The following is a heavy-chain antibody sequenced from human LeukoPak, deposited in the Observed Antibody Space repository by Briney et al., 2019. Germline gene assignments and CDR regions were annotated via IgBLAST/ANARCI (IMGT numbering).Heavy chain of an antibody. J-gene: IGHJ6*03. D-gene: IGHD3-3*01. CDR3: ARDQGFSYYYYYMDV. Sequence: GGSLRLSCGASGFTLKNYWMSWVRQAPGKGLEWVANINQDGSEKYYVDSVKGRLTISRDNAKNSLYLQMNSLRAEDTAVYYCARDQGFSYYYYYMDVWGKGTTVTVSS. CDR2: INQDGSEK. V-gene: IGHV3-7*01. CDR1: GFTLKNYW.